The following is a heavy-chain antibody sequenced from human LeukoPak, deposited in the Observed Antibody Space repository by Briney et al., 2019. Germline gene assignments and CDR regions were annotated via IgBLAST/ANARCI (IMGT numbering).Heavy chain of an antibody. CDR3: AILERRRSADFDY. D-gene: IGHD1-1*01. Sequence: GASVKVSCKASGYTFTSYAIIWVRQAPGQGLEWMGRINPNSGGTNYAQKFQGRVTMTRDTSISTAYMELSRLRSDDTAVYYCAILERRRSADFDYWGQGTLVTVSS. J-gene: IGHJ4*02. V-gene: IGHV1-2*06. CDR2: INPNSGGT. CDR1: GYTFTSYA.